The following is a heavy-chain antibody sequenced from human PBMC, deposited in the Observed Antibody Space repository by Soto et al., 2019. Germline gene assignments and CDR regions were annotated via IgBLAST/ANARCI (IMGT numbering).Heavy chain of an antibody. CDR2: ISYDGSNK. CDR3: AKAGDSSGWYYYYYYYGMDV. V-gene: IGHV3-30*18. D-gene: IGHD6-19*01. J-gene: IGHJ6*02. Sequence: PGGSLRRSCAASGFTFSSYGMHWVRQAPGKGLEWVAVISYDGSNKYYADSVKGRFTISRDNSKNTLYLQMNSLRAEDTAVYYCAKAGDSSGWYYYYYYYGMDVWGQGTTVTVSS. CDR1: GFTFSSYG.